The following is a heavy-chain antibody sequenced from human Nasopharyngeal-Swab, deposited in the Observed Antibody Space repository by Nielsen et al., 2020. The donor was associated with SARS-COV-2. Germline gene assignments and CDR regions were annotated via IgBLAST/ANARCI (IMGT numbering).Heavy chain of an antibody. V-gene: IGHV1-24*01. CDR1: GYTLTELS. D-gene: IGHD6-13*01. CDR2: FDPADGET. J-gene: IGHJ1*01. Sequence: ASVKVSCKVSGYTLTELSMHWVRQAPGKGIEWMGGFDPADGETIYAQKFQGRVTMTEDISTDTAYMELSSLRSEDTAVYYCATVGYSSSWYVEYFQHWGQGTLVTVSS. CDR3: ATVGYSSSWYVEYFQH.